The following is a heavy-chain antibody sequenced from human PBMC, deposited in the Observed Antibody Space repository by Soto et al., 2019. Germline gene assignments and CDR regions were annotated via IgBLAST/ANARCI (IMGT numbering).Heavy chain of an antibody. D-gene: IGHD3-22*01. CDR3: AKDCDYDSSGYSRVYYGMDV. Sequence: GGSLRLSCAVSGFTFSSYGMHWVRQAPGKGLEWVAVISYDGSNKYYADSVKGRFTISRDNSKNTLYLQMNSLRAENTAVYYCAKDCDYDSSGYSRVYYGMDVWGQGTTVTVSS. V-gene: IGHV3-30*18. CDR2: ISYDGSNK. CDR1: GFTFSSYG. J-gene: IGHJ6*02.